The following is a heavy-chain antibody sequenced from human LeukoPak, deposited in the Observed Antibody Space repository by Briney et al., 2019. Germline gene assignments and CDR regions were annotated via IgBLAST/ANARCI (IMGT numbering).Heavy chain of an antibody. CDR2: INHSGST. Sequence: SSETLSLTCAVYGGSFSGYYWSWIRQPPGKGLEWIGEINHSGSTNYNPSLKSRVTISVDTSKNQFSLKLSSVTAADTAVYYCARAPVRRYDSSGYPLGWGQGTLVTVSS. V-gene: IGHV4-34*01. CDR1: GGSFSGYY. D-gene: IGHD3-22*01. CDR3: ARAPVRRYDSSGYPLG. J-gene: IGHJ4*02.